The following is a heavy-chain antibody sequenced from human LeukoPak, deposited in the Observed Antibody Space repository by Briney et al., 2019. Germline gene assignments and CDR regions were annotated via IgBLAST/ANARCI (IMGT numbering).Heavy chain of an antibody. J-gene: IGHJ4*02. CDR1: GGSISSSSYY. V-gene: IGHV4-39*07. CDR2: IYYSGST. D-gene: IGHD1-26*01. CDR3: ARDRGGSYSS. Sequence: SETLSLTCTVSGGSISSSSYYWGWIRQPPGKGLEWIVSIYYSGSTYYNPSLKSRVTISVDTSKNQFSLKLSSVTAADTAVYYCARDRGGSYSSWGQGTLVTVSS.